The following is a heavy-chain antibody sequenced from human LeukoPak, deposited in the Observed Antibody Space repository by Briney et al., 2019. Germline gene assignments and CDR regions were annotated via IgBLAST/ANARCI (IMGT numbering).Heavy chain of an antibody. J-gene: IGHJ6*02. Sequence: ASVPVSCKASGGTFSTYAISWVRQAPGQGLEWMGRIIPILGIANYAQKSQGRVTIIADKSTSTAYMELSSLTFEDTAVYWCARPDTLDDYYGMDVWGQGTTVTVSS. D-gene: IGHD5-18*01. CDR2: IIPILGIA. V-gene: IGHV1-69*04. CDR1: GGTFSTYA. CDR3: ARPDTLDDYYGMDV.